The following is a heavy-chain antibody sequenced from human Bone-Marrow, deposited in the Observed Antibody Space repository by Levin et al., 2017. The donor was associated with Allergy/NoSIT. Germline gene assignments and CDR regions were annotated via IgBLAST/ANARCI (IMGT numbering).Heavy chain of an antibody. J-gene: IGHJ4*02. CDR3: AKERATERGALNY. D-gene: IGHD4/OR15-4a*01. CDR2: ISGGGDKT. V-gene: IGHV3-23*01. CDR1: GFTFSGYA. Sequence: GGSLRLSCAASGFTFSGYAMTWVRQAPGKDLEWVSSISGGGDKTYYADSVQGRFTISRDNSKNTVSLQMNSLRVEDTALFYCAKERATERGALNYWGQGILVTVSS.